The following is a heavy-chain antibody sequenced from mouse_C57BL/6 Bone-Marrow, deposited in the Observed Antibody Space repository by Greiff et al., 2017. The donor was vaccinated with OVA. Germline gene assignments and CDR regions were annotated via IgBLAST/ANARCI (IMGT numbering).Heavy chain of an antibody. CDR1: GYSFTGYY. CDR2: INPSTGGT. Sequence: VQLQQSGPELVKPGASVKLSCKASGYSFTGYYMNWVKQSPEKSLEWIGEINPSTGGTTYNQKFKAKATLTVDKSSSTAYMQLKSLTSEDSAVYYCARYPWFAYWGQGTLVTVSA. CDR3: ARYPWFAY. J-gene: IGHJ3*01. V-gene: IGHV1-42*01.